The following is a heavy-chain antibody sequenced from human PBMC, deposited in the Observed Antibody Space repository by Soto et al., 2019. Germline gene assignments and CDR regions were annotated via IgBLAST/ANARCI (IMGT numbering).Heavy chain of an antibody. CDR1: GYTFINYA. J-gene: IGHJ4*02. CDR2: ISAYNGNP. CDR3: ASGWFCEFMYYFDY. V-gene: IGHV1-18*01. Sequence: QVQLVQSGAEVKKPGASVKVSCKASGYTFINYAFSWVRQAPGQGLAWMGWISAYNGNPNYAQKLQGRVTMTTDTSTSTDYMELRGLSSDDTAVYYCASGWFCEFMYYFDYWGQGTLVAVSS. D-gene: IGHD3-10*01.